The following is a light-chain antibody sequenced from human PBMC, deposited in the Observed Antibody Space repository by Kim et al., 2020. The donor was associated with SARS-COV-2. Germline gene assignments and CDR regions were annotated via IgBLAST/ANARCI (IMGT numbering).Light chain of an antibody. CDR2: EVS. Sequence: GQSVTVSCTGTSSDVGRYDRVSWYQQPPDTAPKLMIYEVSDRPSGVPDRFSGSKSGNAASLTISGLQAEDEADYYCFSWTSSNTYVFGTGTKVTVL. J-gene: IGLJ1*01. CDR1: SSDVGRYDR. CDR3: FSWTSSNTYV. V-gene: IGLV2-18*02.